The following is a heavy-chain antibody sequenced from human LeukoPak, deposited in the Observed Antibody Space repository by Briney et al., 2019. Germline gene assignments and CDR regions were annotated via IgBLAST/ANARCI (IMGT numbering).Heavy chain of an antibody. V-gene: IGHV4-39*01. CDR1: GGSISSSSYY. Sequence: SETLSLTCTVSGGSISSSSYYWGWIRQPPGKGLEWIGSVYYSGSTYYNPSLKSRVTISVDTSKNQFSLKLSSVTAADTAVYYCASSGWYGNWFDPWGQGTLVTVSS. CDR3: ASSGWYGNWFDP. CDR2: VYYSGST. J-gene: IGHJ5*02. D-gene: IGHD6-19*01.